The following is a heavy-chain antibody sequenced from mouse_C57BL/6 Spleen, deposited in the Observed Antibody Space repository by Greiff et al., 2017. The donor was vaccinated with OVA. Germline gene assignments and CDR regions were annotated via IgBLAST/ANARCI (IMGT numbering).Heavy chain of an antibody. CDR2: IRNKANGYTT. V-gene: IGHV7-3*01. J-gene: IGHJ2*01. Sequence: EVQRVESGGGLVQPGGSLSLSCAASGFTFTDYYMSWVRQPPGKALEWLGFIRNKANGYTTEYSASVKGRFTISRDNSQSILYLQMNALRAEDSATYYCARSHYGSSLFVYWGQGTTLTVSS. CDR1: GFTFTDYY. CDR3: ARSHYGSSLFVY. D-gene: IGHD1-1*01.